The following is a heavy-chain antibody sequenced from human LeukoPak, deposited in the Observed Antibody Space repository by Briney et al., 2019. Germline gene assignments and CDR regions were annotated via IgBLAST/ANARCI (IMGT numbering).Heavy chain of an antibody. CDR2: INAGNGNT. CDR1: GYTFTGYY. J-gene: IGHJ4*02. CDR3: ARASHGGAALAFDY. D-gene: IGHD3-16*01. Sequence: ASVKVSCKASGYTFTGYYMHWVRQAPGQRLEWMGWINAGNGNTKYSQEFQGRVTITRDTSASTAYMELSSLRSEDMAVYYCARASHGGAALAFDYWGQGTLVTVSS. V-gene: IGHV1-3*03.